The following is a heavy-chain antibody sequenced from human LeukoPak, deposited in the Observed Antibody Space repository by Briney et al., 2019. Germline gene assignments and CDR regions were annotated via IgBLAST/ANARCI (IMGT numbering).Heavy chain of an antibody. J-gene: IGHJ4*02. D-gene: IGHD2-21*02. CDR1: GYTFTSYG. CDR3: AREMIVVVTATYYFDY. Sequence: ASVKVSCKASGYTFTSYGISWVRQAPGQGLEWMGWISAYNGNTNYAQKLQGRVTMTTDTSMSTAYMELRSLRSDDTAVYYCAREMIVVVTATYYFDYWGQGTLVTVSS. CDR2: ISAYNGNT. V-gene: IGHV1-18*01.